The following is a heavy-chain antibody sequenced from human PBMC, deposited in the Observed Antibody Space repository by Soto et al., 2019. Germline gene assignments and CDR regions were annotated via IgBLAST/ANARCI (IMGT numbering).Heavy chain of an antibody. CDR2: ISSSSYI. V-gene: IGHV3-21*01. CDR3: ARDYLPSRYFDWDKQIPNWFDP. D-gene: IGHD3-9*01. CDR1: GFTFSSYS. J-gene: IGHJ5*02. Sequence: GGSLRLSCAASGFTFSSYSMNWVRQAPGKGLEWVSSISSSSYIYYADSVKGRFTISRDNAKNSLYLQMNSLRAEDTAVYYCARDYLPSRYFDWDKQIPNWFDPWGQGTLVTVSS.